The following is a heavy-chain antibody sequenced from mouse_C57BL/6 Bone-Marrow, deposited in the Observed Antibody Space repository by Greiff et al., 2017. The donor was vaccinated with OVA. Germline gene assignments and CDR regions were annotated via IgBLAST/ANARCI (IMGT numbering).Heavy chain of an antibody. CDR2: IDPSDSYT. CDR1: GYTFTSYW. V-gene: IGHV1-59*01. CDR3: ALYGNYRAY. J-gene: IGHJ3*01. Sequence: VQLQQSGAELVRPGTSVKLSCKASGYTFTSYWMHWVKQRPGQGLEWIGVIDPSDSYTNYNQKFKGKATLTVDTSSSTAYMQLSSLTSEDSAVYYCALYGNYRAYWGQGTLVTVSA. D-gene: IGHD2-1*01.